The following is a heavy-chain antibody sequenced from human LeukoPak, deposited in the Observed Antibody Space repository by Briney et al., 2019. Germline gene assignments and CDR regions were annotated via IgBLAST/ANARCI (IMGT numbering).Heavy chain of an antibody. Sequence: KPGGSLRLSCAASGFTFSSYSMNWVRQAPGKGLEWVGRIKSKTDGGTTDYAAPVKGRFTISRDDSKNTLYLQMNSLKTEDTAVYYCTTAGPLSSGYPDYWDQGTLVTVSS. D-gene: IGHD3-22*01. J-gene: IGHJ4*02. CDR1: GFTFSSYS. CDR3: TTAGPLSSGYPDY. V-gene: IGHV3-15*01. CDR2: IKSKTDGGTT.